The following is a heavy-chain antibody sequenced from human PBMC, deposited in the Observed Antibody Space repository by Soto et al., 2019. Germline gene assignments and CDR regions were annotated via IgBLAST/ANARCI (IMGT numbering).Heavy chain of an antibody. CDR2: ISSDGNNK. CDR3: ARERRGGNSGYYLDY. CDR1: GFTFSNYA. J-gene: IGHJ4*02. Sequence: QVQLVESGGGVVQPGRSLRLFCAASGFTFSNYAMHWVRQAPGKGLEWVTVISSDGNNKYYADSVKGRFTISRDNSKNTLYLQVISLRAEDTAVYYCARERRGGNSGYYLDYWGQGTLVTVSS. D-gene: IGHD2-21*02. V-gene: IGHV3-30-3*01.